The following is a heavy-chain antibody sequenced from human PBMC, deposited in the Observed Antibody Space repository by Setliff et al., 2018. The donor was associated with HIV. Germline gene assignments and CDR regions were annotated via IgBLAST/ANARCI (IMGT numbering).Heavy chain of an antibody. Sequence: GGSLRLSCAASGFTFDDYAMHWVRQGRGKGLEWVGGISWNSGSIGYADSVKGRFTISRDNAKNSLYLQMNSLRAEDMALYYCARGYSYGYYFDYWGQGTLVTVSS. D-gene: IGHD5-18*01. CDR2: ISWNSGSI. J-gene: IGHJ4*02. V-gene: IGHV3-9*03. CDR3: ARGYSYGYYFDY. CDR1: GFTFDDYA.